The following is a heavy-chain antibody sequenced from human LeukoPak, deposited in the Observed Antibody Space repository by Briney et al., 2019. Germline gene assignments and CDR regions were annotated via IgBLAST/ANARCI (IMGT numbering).Heavy chain of an antibody. CDR2: ISYDGSNK. D-gene: IGHD3-10*01. CDR3: ARGRSGSHHFDS. Sequence: PGGSLRLSCAASGFTFSNYAMHWVRRAPGKGLEWVAIISYDGSNKYYADSVKGRFTISRDNSKNTLYLQMNSLRADDTAVYYCARGRSGSHHFDSWGQGTLVTVPS. J-gene: IGHJ4*02. V-gene: IGHV3-30*04. CDR1: GFTFSNYA.